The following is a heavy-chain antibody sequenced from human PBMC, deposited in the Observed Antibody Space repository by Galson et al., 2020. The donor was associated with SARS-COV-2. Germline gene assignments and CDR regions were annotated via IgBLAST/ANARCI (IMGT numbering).Heavy chain of an antibody. D-gene: IGHD3-10*01. CDR1: GGSITSGSYY. V-gene: IGHV4-61*02. CDR3: ARGVAY. Sequence: SETLSLTCSVSGGSITSGSYYWNWIRQPPGKGLEWIGRIYSSGNTNYNPSLKSRVTISMDTSKNQFSLNLNSVTAADTAIYYCARGVAYWGQGTLVTVSS. CDR2: IYSSGNT. J-gene: IGHJ4*02.